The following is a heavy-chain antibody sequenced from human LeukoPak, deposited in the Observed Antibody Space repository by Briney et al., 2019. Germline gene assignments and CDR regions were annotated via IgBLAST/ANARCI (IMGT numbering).Heavy chain of an antibody. V-gene: IGHV3-48*04. CDR1: GFTLSSYS. D-gene: IGHD2/OR15-2a*01. J-gene: IGHJ4*02. CDR2: IDSDTYGNTI. Sequence: GGSLRLSCAASGFTLSSYSMNWVRQAPGKGLEWISYIDSDTYGNTIYYPHTAKGRFTISKDNAKNTVYLQMNNLRAEDTAVYYCVSFYETYWGRGTLVTVSS. CDR3: VSFYETY.